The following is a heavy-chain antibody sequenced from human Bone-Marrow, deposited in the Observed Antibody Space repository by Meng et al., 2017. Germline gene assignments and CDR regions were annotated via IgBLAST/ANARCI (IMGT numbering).Heavy chain of an antibody. D-gene: IGHD3-10*01. Sequence: SKTLSLTCTVSGGSISSSSYYWGWIRQPPGKGLEWIGSIYYSGSTYYNPSLKSRVTISVDTSKNQFSLKLSSVTAADTAVYYCARGSGITMVRDPRNDAFDIWGQGTMVTVSS. CDR2: IYYSGST. V-gene: IGHV4-39*07. CDR1: GGSISSSSYY. CDR3: ARGSGITMVRDPRNDAFDI. J-gene: IGHJ3*02.